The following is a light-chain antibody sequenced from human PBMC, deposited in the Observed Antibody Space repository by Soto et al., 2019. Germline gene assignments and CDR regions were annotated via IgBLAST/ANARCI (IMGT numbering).Light chain of an antibody. J-gene: IGLJ1*01. CDR1: SGDVGGYNY. V-gene: IGLV2-11*01. CDR3: CSYAGSFTLYV. CDR2: DVS. Sequence: QSVLTRPRSVSGSPGQSVTISCTGTSGDVGGYNYVSWYQQHPGKAPKLMIYDVSERPSGVPDRFSGSKSGNTASLTISGLQAEDEADYYCCSYAGSFTLYVFGTGTKGHRP.